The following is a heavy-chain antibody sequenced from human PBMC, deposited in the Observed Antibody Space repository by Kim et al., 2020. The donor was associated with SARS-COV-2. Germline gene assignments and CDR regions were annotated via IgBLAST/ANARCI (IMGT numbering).Heavy chain of an antibody. Sequence: YAQKFQGRVTMTRDTSTSTVYMELSSLRSEDTAVYYCAWVRGGMKNWFDPWGQGTLVTVSS. V-gene: IGHV1-46*01. CDR3: AWVRGGMKNWFDP. J-gene: IGHJ5*02. D-gene: IGHD3-10*01.